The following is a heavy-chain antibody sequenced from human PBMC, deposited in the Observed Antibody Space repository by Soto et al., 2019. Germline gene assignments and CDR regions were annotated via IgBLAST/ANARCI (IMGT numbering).Heavy chain of an antibody. D-gene: IGHD1-7*01. CDR3: AREYNWNYVGGHYYGMDV. V-gene: IGHV1-69*12. CDR1: GGTFSSYA. J-gene: IGHJ6*02. Sequence: QVQLVQSGAEVKKPGSSVKVSCKASGGTFSSYAISWVRQAPGQGLEWMGGIIPIFGTANYAQKFQGRVTITAGESPGTASMELSSLRSEDTAVYYCAREYNWNYVGGHYYGMDVWGQGTTVTVSS. CDR2: IIPIFGTA.